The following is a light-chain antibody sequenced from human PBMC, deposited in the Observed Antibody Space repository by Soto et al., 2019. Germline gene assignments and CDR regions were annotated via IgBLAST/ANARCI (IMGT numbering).Light chain of an antibody. V-gene: IGKV3-15*01. Sequence: EIEVTQSPATLSVSPGERATLSCRASQSVNSKVAWYQQKPGQAPRLLIYGASTRATGIPPRFSGSGSGTDFTLTSSSLQSEDFALYHCQQYNNWPCTFGQGTKLEIK. CDR2: GAS. J-gene: IGKJ2*02. CDR1: QSVNSK. CDR3: QQYNNWPCT.